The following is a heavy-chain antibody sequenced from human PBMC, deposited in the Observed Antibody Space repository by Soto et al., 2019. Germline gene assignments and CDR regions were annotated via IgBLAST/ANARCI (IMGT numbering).Heavy chain of an antibody. CDR1: GYSISSGYY. D-gene: IGHD3-3*01. Sequence: PSETLSLTCAVSGYSISSGYYWAWLRRPPGKGLEWIGYIYNGGSTYYRPSLESRMHMSLDATRNHYSLRLTSVTAADTAVYFCARAPVGLDTISYFDYWGQGKLVTVSS. CDR2: IYNGGST. J-gene: IGHJ4*02. V-gene: IGHV4-38-2*01. CDR3: ARAPVGLDTISYFDY.